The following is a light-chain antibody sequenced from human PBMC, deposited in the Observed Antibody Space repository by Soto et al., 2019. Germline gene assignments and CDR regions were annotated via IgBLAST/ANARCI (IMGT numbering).Light chain of an antibody. Sequence: QSALTQPASVSGSPGQSITISCTGTRSDVGSYNSIAWYQQLPGKAPRVMIFEVTKRPSGISNRFSGSKSGNTASLIISGLQTEDEADYYCSAYTTTSTLIFGTGTKLTVL. J-gene: IGLJ1*01. CDR3: SAYTTTSTLI. CDR2: EVT. V-gene: IGLV2-14*02. CDR1: RSDVGSYNS.